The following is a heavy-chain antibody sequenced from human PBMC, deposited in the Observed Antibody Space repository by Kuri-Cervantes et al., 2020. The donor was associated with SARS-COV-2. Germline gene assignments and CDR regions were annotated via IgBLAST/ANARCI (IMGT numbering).Heavy chain of an antibody. D-gene: IGHD2-15*01. V-gene: IGHV5-51*01. J-gene: IGHJ4*02. Sequence: GGSLRLSCKGSGYSFTSYWIGWVRQIPGKGLEWMGIIYPGDSDTSYRPSFQGQVTISADKSISTAYLQWSRLTASGTAMYYCARPGYCSGGSCYSLYYWGQGTLVTVSS. CDR2: IYPGDSDT. CDR1: GYSFTSYW. CDR3: ARPGYCSGGSCYSLYY.